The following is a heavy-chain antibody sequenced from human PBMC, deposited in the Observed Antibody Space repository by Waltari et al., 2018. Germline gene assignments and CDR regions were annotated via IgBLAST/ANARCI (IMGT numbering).Heavy chain of an antibody. V-gene: IGHV3-7*02. CDR1: GFSFSSNW. J-gene: IGHJ5*02. CDR3: ARAYH. CDR2: IKQDGSEE. Sequence: EVQLVESGGGSVQPGGSLRLPCAASGFSFSSNWMSWVRQAPGKGLEWVASIKQDGSEEYYVDSVKGRFTISRDNAKNSLYLQMNNLRVEDTAIYYCARAYHWGQGTLVTVSS.